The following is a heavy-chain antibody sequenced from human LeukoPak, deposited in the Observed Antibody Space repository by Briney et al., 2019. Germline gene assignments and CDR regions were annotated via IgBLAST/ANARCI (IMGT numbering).Heavy chain of an antibody. CDR3: AKDREVVNGAFDI. Sequence: GGSLRLSCAASGFTFSSYSMNWVRQAPGKGLEWVSYISSSSSSTIYYADSVKGRFTISRDNAKNSLYLQMNSLRAEDTALYYCAKDREVVNGAFDIWGQGTMVTVSS. J-gene: IGHJ3*02. CDR1: GFTFSSYS. CDR2: ISSSSSSTI. V-gene: IGHV3-48*01. D-gene: IGHD3-22*01.